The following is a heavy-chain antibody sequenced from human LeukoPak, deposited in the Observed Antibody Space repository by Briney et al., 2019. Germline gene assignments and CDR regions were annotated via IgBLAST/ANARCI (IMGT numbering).Heavy chain of an antibody. D-gene: IGHD5-18*01. V-gene: IGHV1-69*06. Sequence: GASVKVSCKASGGTFSSYAISWVRQAPGQGLEWMGGIIPIFGTANYAQKFQGRVTITADKSTSTAYMELSSLRSEDTAVYYCARGRSYGHRDLGPPLSPYYYYYYMDVWGKGTTVTVSS. CDR2: IIPIFGTA. CDR3: ARGRSYGHRDLGPPLSPYYYYYYMDV. CDR1: GGTFSSYA. J-gene: IGHJ6*03.